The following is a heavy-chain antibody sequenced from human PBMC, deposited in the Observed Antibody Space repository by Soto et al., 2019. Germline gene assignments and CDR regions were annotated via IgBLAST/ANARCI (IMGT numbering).Heavy chain of an antibody. CDR2: SYYSGST. Sequence: QVQLQESGPGLVKPSQTLSLTCTVSGGSISSGGYYWSWIRQHPGKGLERIGYSYYSGSTYYNPSLKSGVTISVDTSKNQFSLKLSSVTAADTAVYYWAGGDSWEIAAAIESDNWFDPWGQGTLVTVSS. CDR3: AGGDSWEIAAAIESDNWFDP. J-gene: IGHJ5*02. D-gene: IGHD6-13*01. CDR1: GGSISSGGYY. V-gene: IGHV4-31*03.